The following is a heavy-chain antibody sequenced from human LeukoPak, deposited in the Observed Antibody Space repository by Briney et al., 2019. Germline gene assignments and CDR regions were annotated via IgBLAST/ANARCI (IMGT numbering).Heavy chain of an antibody. V-gene: IGHV3-9*01. CDR2: ISWNSGSI. J-gene: IGHJ3*02. CDR3: AREDYYDSSGYYYEDAFDI. CDR1: GFTFDDYA. Sequence: PGRSLRLSCAASGFTFDDYAMHWVRQAPGKGLEWVSGISWNSGSIGYADSVKGRFTISRDNAKNSLYLQMNSLRAEDTAVYYCAREDYYDSSGYYYEDAFDIWGQGTMVTVSS. D-gene: IGHD3-22*01.